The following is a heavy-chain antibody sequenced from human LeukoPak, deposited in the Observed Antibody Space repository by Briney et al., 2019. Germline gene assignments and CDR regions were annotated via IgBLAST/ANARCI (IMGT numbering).Heavy chain of an antibody. J-gene: IGHJ5*02. V-gene: IGHV3-7*01. CDR3: ARGPWGSGTYYTVNGDWFDP. CDR1: GFIFNEYW. CDR2: IKREGSEK. Sequence: GGSLRLSCAASGFIFNEYWMSWVRQAPGKGLEWVANIKREGSEKYYVDSVKGRFIISRDNEKNSLYLQMNNLRAEDTAVYYCARGPWGSGTYYTVNGDWFDPWGQGALVTVSS. D-gene: IGHD3-10*01.